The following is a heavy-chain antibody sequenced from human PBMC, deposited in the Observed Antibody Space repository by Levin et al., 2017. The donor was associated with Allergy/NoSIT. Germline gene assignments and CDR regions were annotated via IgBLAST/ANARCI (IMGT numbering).Heavy chain of an antibody. J-gene: IGHJ6*03. V-gene: IGHV4-59*01. Sequence: SETLSLTCTVSGGSISSYYWSWIRQPPGKGLEWIGYIYYSGSTNYNPSLKSRVTISVDTSKNQFSLKLSSVTAADTAVYYCARDLSYYDDYYYMDVWGKGTTVTVSS. CDR2: IYYSGST. CDR1: GGSISSYY. D-gene: IGHD3-10*01. CDR3: ARDLSYYDDYYYMDV.